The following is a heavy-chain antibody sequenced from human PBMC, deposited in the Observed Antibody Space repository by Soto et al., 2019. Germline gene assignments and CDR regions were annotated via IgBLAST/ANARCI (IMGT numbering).Heavy chain of an antibody. CDR1: GYTFTSYD. J-gene: IGHJ4*02. CDR3: AREVRGGTSDY. Sequence: QVKLVQSGAEVKKPGASVKVSCTATGYTFTSYDINWVRQATGQGSEWMGWMNLNSGNKAYAQKCQGRVTMTRNTAISTAYMELSSLRSEDTAVYYFAREVRGGTSDYWGQGTLGTVTS. D-gene: IGHD1-7*01. V-gene: IGHV1-8*01. CDR2: MNLNSGNK.